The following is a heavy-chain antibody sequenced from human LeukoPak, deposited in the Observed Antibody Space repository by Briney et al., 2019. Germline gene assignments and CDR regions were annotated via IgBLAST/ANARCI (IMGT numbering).Heavy chain of an antibody. D-gene: IGHD3-22*01. Sequence: GGSLRLSCAASGFTFRDHEMNWVRQAPGKGLEWVSFIDYSGRSTYYADPVKGRFTISRDNSRNSLYLEMNSLRAEDTAVHYCYSMIVVTIRVINDYWGQGTLVTVSS. CDR3: YSMIVVTIRVINDY. V-gene: IGHV3-48*03. CDR2: IDYSGRST. CDR1: GFTFRDHE. J-gene: IGHJ4*02.